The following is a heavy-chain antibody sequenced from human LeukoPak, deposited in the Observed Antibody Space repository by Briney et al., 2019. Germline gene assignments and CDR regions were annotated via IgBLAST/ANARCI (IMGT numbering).Heavy chain of an antibody. CDR3: ARIITYCSGGSCYPP. J-gene: IGHJ5*02. CDR1: GFTFSSYS. V-gene: IGHV3-48*01. CDR2: ISSSSSAI. Sequence: GGSLRLSCVASGFTFSSYSMNWVRQAPGKGLEWVSYISSSSSAIYYADSVKGRFTISRDNAKNSLYLQMNSLRVEDTAVYYCARIITYCSGGSCYPPWGQGTLVTVSS. D-gene: IGHD2-15*01.